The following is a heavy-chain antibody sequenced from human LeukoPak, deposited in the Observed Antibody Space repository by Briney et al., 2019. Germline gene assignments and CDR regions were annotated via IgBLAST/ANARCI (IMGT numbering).Heavy chain of an antibody. CDR1: GFTLSNYA. J-gene: IGHJ6*04. CDR2: LGTAGDT. CDR3: ARRLRDYYAMDV. V-gene: IGHV3-13*01. Sequence: GGSLRLSCAASGFTLSNYAMHWVRQPAGEGLEWVSALGTAGDTFYPGSVKGRFTISRDNAKKSLFLQMNSLRAEDTAVYYCARRLRDYYAMDVWGEGTTVTVSS. D-gene: IGHD6-19*01.